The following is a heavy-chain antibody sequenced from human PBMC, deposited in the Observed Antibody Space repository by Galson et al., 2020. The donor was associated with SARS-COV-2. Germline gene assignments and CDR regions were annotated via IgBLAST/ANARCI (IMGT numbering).Heavy chain of an antibody. CDR3: AREDSSGYELQWFDP. CDR2: IWYDGSNK. V-gene: IGHV3-33*01. J-gene: IGHJ5*02. D-gene: IGHD3-22*01. CDR1: GFTFSSYG. Sequence: QLGESLKISCAASGFTFSSYGMHWVRQAPGKGLEWVAVIWYDGSNKYYADSVKGRFTISRDNSKNTLYLQMNSLRAEDTAVYYCAREDSSGYELQWFDPWGQGTLVTVSS.